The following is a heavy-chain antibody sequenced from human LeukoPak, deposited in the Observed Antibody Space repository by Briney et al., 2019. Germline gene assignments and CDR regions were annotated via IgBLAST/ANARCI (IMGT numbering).Heavy chain of an antibody. CDR2: ISYDGSNK. D-gene: IGHD6-19*01. V-gene: IGHV3-30*03. J-gene: IGHJ4*02. Sequence: PGRSLRLSCAASGFTFSSYGMHWVRQAPGKGLEWGAVISYDGSNKYYADSVKGRFTISRDNAKNSLYLQMNSLRDEDTAVYYCARMRSGWYVDYWGQGTLVTVSS. CDR3: ARMRSGWYVDY. CDR1: GFTFSSYG.